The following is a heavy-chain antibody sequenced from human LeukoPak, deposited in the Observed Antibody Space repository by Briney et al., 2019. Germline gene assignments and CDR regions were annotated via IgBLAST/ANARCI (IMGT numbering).Heavy chain of an antibody. CDR2: ISYSGGT. Sequence: SETLSLTCTVSGGSISSSSYYWGWIRQPPGKGLEWIGSISYSGGTYYNPSLKSRVTISVDTSKNQFSLKLSSVTAADTAVYYCARVGWSMMGRGVDVWGKGTTVTISS. D-gene: IGHD2-8*02. CDR3: ARVGWSMMGRGVDV. CDR1: GGSISSSSYY. V-gene: IGHV4-39*07. J-gene: IGHJ6*04.